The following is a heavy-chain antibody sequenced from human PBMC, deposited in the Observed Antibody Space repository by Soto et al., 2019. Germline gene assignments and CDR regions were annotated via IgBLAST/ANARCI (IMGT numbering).Heavy chain of an antibody. D-gene: IGHD3-22*01. V-gene: IGHV4-34*01. J-gene: IGHJ4*02. CDR3: ARGRSDSSGSPCDY. CDR1: GGSFSGYY. CDR2: INHSGST. Sequence: SETLSLTCAVYGGSFSGYYWSWIRQPPGKGLEWIGEINHSGSTNYNPSLKSRVTISVDTSKNQFSLKLSSVTAADTAVYYCARGRSDSSGSPCDYWGQGTLVTVSS.